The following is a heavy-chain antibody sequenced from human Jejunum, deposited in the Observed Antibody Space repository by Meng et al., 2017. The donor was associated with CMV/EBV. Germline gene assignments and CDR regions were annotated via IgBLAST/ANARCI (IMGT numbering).Heavy chain of an antibody. D-gene: IGHD2-2*01. J-gene: IGHJ5*02. CDR3: ARGRQSCNSISCHYNWFDP. CDR1: GLTCDTYS. Sequence: EVQLVESGGXLVNPGXSLRLSXTXSGLTCDTYSMNWVRQAPGKGLEWVSSISRSSNQMYYADSVKGRFTISRDNGKDSLYLQMNSLRAEDTAVYYCARGRQSCNSISCHYNWFDPWGQGTMVTVSS. V-gene: IGHV3-21*01. CDR2: ISRSSNQM.